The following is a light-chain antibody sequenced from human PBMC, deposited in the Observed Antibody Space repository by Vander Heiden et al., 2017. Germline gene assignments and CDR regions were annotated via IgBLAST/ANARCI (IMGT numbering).Light chain of an antibody. V-gene: IGLV3-19*01. Sequence: SSKLTQDPAVSVALGQTVRITCQGDSLRSYYASWYQQKPGQAPVLVIYGKNNRPSGIPDRFSGSSSGNTASLTITGAQAEDEADYYCNSRDSSGNVVFGGGTKLTVL. CDR1: SLRSYY. CDR3: NSRDSSGNVV. J-gene: IGLJ2*01. CDR2: GKN.